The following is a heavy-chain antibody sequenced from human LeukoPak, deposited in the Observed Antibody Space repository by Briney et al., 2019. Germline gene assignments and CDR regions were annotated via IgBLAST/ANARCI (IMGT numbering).Heavy chain of an antibody. J-gene: IGHJ6*04. D-gene: IGHD3-10*02. CDR3: AELGITMIGGV. CDR1: GFTVSSNS. Sequence: GGSLRLSCTVSGFTVSSNSMSWVRQAPGKGPEWVSYISGYNSDIYCADSVKGRFTISRDNAENSLYLQMNSLRAEDTAVYYCAELGITMIGGVWGKGTTVTISS. V-gene: IGHV3-48*01. CDR2: ISGYNSDI.